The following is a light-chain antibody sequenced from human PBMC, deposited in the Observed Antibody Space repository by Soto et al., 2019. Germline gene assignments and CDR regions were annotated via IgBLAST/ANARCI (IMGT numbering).Light chain of an antibody. Sequence: QSVLTQPASVSGSPGQSITISCTGTSSDVGGYNYVSWYQHHPGKAPKLIIYEVSYRPSGVSNRFSASKSGNTASLTISGLQAEDEADYYCSSYTTTSTILFGGGTKLTVL. CDR1: SSDVGGYNY. CDR2: EVS. V-gene: IGLV2-14*01. CDR3: SSYTTTSTIL. J-gene: IGLJ2*01.